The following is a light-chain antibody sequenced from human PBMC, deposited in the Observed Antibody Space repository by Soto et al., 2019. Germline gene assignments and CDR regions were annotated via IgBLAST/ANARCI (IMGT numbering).Light chain of an antibody. CDR2: GAS. V-gene: IGKV3-15*01. Sequence: EIVMTQSPATLSVSPGERATLSCRASQSVSSNLAWYQQKPGQAPRLLIYGASTRATGIPARFSGSGSGTEFTLTISSLPSEDFAVYSCQQYNNWPPMYTFGQGTKLEIK. CDR3: QQYNNWPPMYT. CDR1: QSVSSN. J-gene: IGKJ2*01.